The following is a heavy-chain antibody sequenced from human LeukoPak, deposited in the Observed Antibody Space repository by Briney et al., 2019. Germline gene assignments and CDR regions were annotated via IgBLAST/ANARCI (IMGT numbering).Heavy chain of an antibody. CDR3: ASPYYYGSGSYNLGAFDI. J-gene: IGHJ3*02. D-gene: IGHD3-10*01. Sequence: GGSLRLSCAASGFTVSRNYMSWVRQAPGKGLEWVSVIYSGGSTYYADSVKGRFTISRDNSKNTLYLQMNSLRAEDTAVYYCASPYYYGSGSYNLGAFDIWGQGTMVTVSS. CDR1: GFTVSRNY. V-gene: IGHV3-66*01. CDR2: IYSGGST.